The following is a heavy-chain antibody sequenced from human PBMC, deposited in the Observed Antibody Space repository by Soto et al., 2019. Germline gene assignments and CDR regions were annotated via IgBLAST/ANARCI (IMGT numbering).Heavy chain of an antibody. V-gene: IGHV3-48*04. J-gene: IGHJ6*02. Sequence: EVQLVESGGGLIQRGGSLRLSCAASGFTLSTYSLNWVRQAPRKGLEWLSYISGSSNTIYYADSVKGRFTISRDNAKNSLYLQMNSLRAEDTAVYFCARGFDLQYGMDVWGQGTTVTVSS. CDR2: ISGSSNTI. CDR1: GFTLSTYS. D-gene: IGHD3-10*01. CDR3: ARGFDLQYGMDV.